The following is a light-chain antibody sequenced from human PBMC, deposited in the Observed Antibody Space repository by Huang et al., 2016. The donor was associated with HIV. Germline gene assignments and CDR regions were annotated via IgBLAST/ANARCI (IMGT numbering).Light chain of an antibody. CDR3: QQYGSSPT. V-gene: IGKV3-20*01. Sequence: EIVLTQSPGTLSLSPGERATLSCRASQSVSNNYLAWYQQKPGQSPRLLIYGASTRATAIPDRVSGSGSGTDFTLIITRLQPEDFAVYYCQQYGSSPTFGQGTKVEIK. CDR1: QSVSNNY. J-gene: IGKJ1*01. CDR2: GAS.